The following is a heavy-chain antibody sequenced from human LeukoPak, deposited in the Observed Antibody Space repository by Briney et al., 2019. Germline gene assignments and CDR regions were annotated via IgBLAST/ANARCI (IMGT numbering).Heavy chain of an antibody. CDR1: GFTFSSYA. D-gene: IGHD3-22*01. J-gene: IGHJ4*02. V-gene: IGHV3-30-3*01. CDR2: ISYDGSNK. CDR3: ARVGYYDSSGYYSFDY. Sequence: GGSLRLSCAASGFTFSSYAMHWVRQAPGKGLEWVAVISYDGSNKYYADSVKGRFTISRDNSKNTLYLQMNSLRAEDTAVYYCARVGYYDSSGYYSFDYWGQGTLVTVSS.